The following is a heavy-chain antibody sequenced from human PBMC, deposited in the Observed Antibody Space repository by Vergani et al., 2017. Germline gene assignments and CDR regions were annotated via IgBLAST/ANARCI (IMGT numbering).Heavy chain of an antibody. J-gene: IGHJ3*02. V-gene: IGHV3-30*04. CDR1: GFSFRSHA. CDR2: LLFYGSNK. Sequence: QVQLVESGGGVVQPGRSLKLSCAASGFSFRSHAMHWVRQAPGKGLEWLSFLLFYGSNKKYADSVKGRFTISRDNSKNTLYLEMNNLKTEDTAVYYCARGSLSSDAFDIWGHGTVVTVS. CDR3: ARGSLSSDAFDI.